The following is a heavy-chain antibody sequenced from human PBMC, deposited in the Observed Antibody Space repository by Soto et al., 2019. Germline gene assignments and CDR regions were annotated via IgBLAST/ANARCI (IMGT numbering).Heavy chain of an antibody. CDR3: ATHDYGDYSFDY. J-gene: IGHJ4*02. V-gene: IGHV3-23*01. CDR1: GFTFSSYA. Sequence: GGSLRLSCAASGFTFSSYAMSWVRQAPGKGLEWVSAISGSGGSTYYADSVKGRFTISRDNSKNTLYLQMNSLRAEDTAVYYCATHDYGDYSFDYWGQGTLVTVSS. D-gene: IGHD4-17*01. CDR2: ISGSGGST.